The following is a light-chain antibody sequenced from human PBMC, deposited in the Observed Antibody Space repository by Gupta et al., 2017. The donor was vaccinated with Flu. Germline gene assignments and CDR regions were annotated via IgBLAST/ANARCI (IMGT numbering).Light chain of an antibody. CDR1: SSDIGGYNY. CDR3: SSYRSTNSYVV. J-gene: IGLJ2*01. CDR2: EVS. V-gene: IGLV2-14*03. Sequence: QSALTQPASVSGSLGQSITISCTGTSSDIGGYNYVSWYQQHPGKAPKLMISEVSNRPSGVSVRFSGSKSGNTASLTISGLQAEDEADYYCSSYRSTNSYVVFGGGTKLTVL.